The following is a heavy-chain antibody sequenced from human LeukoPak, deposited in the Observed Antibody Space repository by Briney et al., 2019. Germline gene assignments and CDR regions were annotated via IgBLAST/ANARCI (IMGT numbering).Heavy chain of an antibody. CDR2: MNPNSGNT. CDR3: AAVLYYDSSGYYTHSEY. D-gene: IGHD3-22*01. V-gene: IGHV1-8*01. Sequence: GASVKVSCKASGYTFTSYDINWVRQATGQGLEWMGWMNPNSGNTGYAQKFQGRVTMTRNTSISTAYMELSSLRSEDTAVYYCAAVLYYDSSGYYTHSEYWGQGTLVTVSS. CDR1: GYTFTSYD. J-gene: IGHJ4*02.